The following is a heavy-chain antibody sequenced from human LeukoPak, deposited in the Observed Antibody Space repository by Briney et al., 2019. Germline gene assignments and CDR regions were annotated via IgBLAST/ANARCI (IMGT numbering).Heavy chain of an antibody. D-gene: IGHD3-10*01. CDR3: AREGVSLDY. V-gene: IGHV3-21*01. CDR2: ISSSSSYI. J-gene: IGHJ4*02. CDR1: GFTFSSYW. Sequence: GGSLRLSCAASGFTFSSYWMHWVRQAPGKGLEWVSSISSSSSYIYYADSVKGRFTISRDNAKNSLYLQMNSLRAEDTAVYYCAREGVSLDYWGQGTLVTVSS.